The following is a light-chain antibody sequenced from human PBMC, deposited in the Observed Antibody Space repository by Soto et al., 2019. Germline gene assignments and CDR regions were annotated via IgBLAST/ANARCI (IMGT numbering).Light chain of an antibody. CDR1: QSIGSY. J-gene: IGKJ5*01. CDR2: TAS. Sequence: DIQMTQSPSSLSASVGDRVTSTCRASQSIGSYLSWYQQKPGKAPKLMIYTASSLQSGVQSRFSGSESGTDFTLTISSLQPEDFSTYYCQQSYTKPITCGQGTRLETK. CDR3: QQSYTKPIT. V-gene: IGKV1-39*01.